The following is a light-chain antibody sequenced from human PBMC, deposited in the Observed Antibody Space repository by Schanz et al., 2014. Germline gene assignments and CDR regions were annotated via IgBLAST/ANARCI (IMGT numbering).Light chain of an antibody. Sequence: QSVLTQPPSVSGAPGQRVTISCTGSSSNIGAGYDVHWYQQLPGTAPKLVIFGNTNRPSGVPDRFSGSKSGTSASLAIAGLQAEDEAVYYCSSYAGPSNFDVVFGGGTKLTVL. CDR3: SSYAGPSNFDVV. J-gene: IGLJ2*01. CDR1: SSNIGAGYD. V-gene: IGLV1-40*01. CDR2: GNT.